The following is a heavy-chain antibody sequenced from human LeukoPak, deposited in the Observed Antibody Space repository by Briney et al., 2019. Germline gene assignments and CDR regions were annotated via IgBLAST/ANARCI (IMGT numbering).Heavy chain of an antibody. CDR3: ARGAYCGGDCYSFYY. CDR2: VYSSGIT. CDR1: GGSISNYY. Sequence: SETLSLTCTVSGGSISNYYWNWIRQPAGKGLEWIGRVYSSGITKYNPSLRSRLTLSVDTSKNQFSLKLSSVTAADTAVYYCARGAYCGGDCYSFYYWGQGTLVTVSS. J-gene: IGHJ4*02. D-gene: IGHD2-21*02. V-gene: IGHV4-4*07.